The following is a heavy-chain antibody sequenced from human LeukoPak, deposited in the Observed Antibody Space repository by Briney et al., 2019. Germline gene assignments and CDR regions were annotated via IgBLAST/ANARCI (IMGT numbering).Heavy chain of an antibody. CDR2: IYHSGST. CDR3: ARDRPLDYYDSSGFDY. J-gene: IGHJ4*02. D-gene: IGHD3-22*01. Sequence: SETLSLTCTVSGYSISSGYYWGWIRQPPGKGLEWIGSIYHSGSTYYNPSLKSRVTISVDTSKNQFSLKLSSVTAADTAVYYCARDRPLDYYDSSGFDYWGQGTLVTVSS. V-gene: IGHV4-38-2*02. CDR1: GYSISSGYY.